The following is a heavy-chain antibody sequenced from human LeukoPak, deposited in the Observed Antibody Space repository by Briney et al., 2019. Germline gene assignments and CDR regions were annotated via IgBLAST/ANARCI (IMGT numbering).Heavy chain of an antibody. CDR1: GFAVSSNY. CDR3: AKLNYYGSGRSPNFDY. J-gene: IGHJ4*02. V-gene: IGHV3-23*01. CDR2: ISGSGGST. Sequence: GGFLRLSCTASGFAVSSNYINWVRQAPGKGLEWVSAISGSGGSTYYADSVKGRFTISRDNSKNTLYLQMNSLRAEDTAVYYCAKLNYYGSGRSPNFDYWGQGTLVTVSS. D-gene: IGHD3-10*01.